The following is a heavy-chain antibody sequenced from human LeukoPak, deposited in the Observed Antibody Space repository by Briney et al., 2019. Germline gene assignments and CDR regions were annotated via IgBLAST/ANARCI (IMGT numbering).Heavy chain of an antibody. CDR3: ARESLLGGIDY. Sequence: GGSLRPSCAVSGFTFSSYWMTWVRQAPGKGLEWVATIKEDGSEGFYVDSVKGRFSISRDNAKSSLYLQMNSLRAEDTSVYYCARESLLGGIDYWGQGTLVTVSS. D-gene: IGHD3-16*01. CDR1: GFTFSSYW. J-gene: IGHJ4*02. V-gene: IGHV3-7*04. CDR2: IKEDGSEG.